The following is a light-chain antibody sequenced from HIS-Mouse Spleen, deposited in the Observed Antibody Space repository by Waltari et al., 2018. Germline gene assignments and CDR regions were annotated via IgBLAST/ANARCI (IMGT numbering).Light chain of an antibody. V-gene: IGLV3-21*03. J-gene: IGLJ2*01. CDR1: NIGSKS. Sequence: SYVLTQPPSVSVAPGKTARITWGGNNIGSKSVHWYPQKPGQAPVMVVYDDSDRPSGIPERFSGSNSGNTATLTISRVEAGDEADYYCQVWDSSSDHVVFGGGTKLTVL. CDR3: QVWDSSSDHVV. CDR2: DDS.